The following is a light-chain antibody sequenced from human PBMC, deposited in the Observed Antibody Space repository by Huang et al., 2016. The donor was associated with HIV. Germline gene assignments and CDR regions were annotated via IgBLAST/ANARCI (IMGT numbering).Light chain of an antibody. CDR1: QTVSSN. CDR3: QQYNKWPPVT. J-gene: IGKJ5*01. V-gene: IGKV3-15*01. CDR2: GAS. Sequence: ERVMTQSPASLSMSPGETATLSCRASQTVSSNLAWYQQKPGQAPRLLIYGASTRATGVPARFSCDGAWTEFTLTISSLQSEDSAIYYCQQYNKWPPVTFGQGTRLEIK.